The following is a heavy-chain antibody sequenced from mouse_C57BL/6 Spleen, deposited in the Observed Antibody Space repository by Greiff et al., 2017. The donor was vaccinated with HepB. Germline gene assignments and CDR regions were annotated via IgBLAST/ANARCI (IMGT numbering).Heavy chain of an antibody. V-gene: IGHV5-17*01. D-gene: IGHD1-1*01. CDR2: ISSGSSTI. CDR3: ATVTTVVALRYFDV. CDR1: GFTFSDYG. J-gene: IGHJ1*03. Sequence: EVMLVESGGGLVKPGGSLKLSCAASGFTFSDYGMHWVRQAPEKGLEWVAYISSGSSTIYYADTVKGRFTISRDNAKNTLFLQMTSLRSEDTAMYYCATVTTVVALRYFDVWGTGTTVTVSS.